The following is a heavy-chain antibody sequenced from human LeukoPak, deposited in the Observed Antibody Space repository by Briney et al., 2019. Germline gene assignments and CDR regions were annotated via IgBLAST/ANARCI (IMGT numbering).Heavy chain of an antibody. Sequence: GALVKVSCKASGYTFTGYYLHWVRQAPGQGLEWMGWINPNSGGTNYAQKFQGRVTMTSDTSIRTVYLELRNLRSDDTAVYYCARDPMVRGDNWLDPWGQGTLVTVSS. CDR1: GYTFTGYY. J-gene: IGHJ5*02. V-gene: IGHV1-2*02. CDR3: ARDPMVRGDNWLDP. D-gene: IGHD3-10*01. CDR2: INPNSGGT.